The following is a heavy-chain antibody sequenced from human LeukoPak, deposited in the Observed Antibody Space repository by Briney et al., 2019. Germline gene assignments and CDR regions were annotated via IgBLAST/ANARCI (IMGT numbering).Heavy chain of an antibody. V-gene: IGHV3-30*04. CDR1: GFTFRSYA. D-gene: IGHD6-19*01. CDR2: ISYDGSNK. CDR3: ASVAVAESYYFAY. J-gene: IGHJ4*02. Sequence: GGSLRLSCASSGFTFRSYAMHGVRQAPGKGLVWGAVISYDGSNKYYADSVEGRFTISRDNSKNTLYVEMKTQIAEDTAVYYRASVAVAESYYFAYWGQRTLVTVPS.